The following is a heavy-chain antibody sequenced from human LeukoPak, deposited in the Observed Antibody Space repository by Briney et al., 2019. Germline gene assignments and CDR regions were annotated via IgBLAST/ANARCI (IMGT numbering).Heavy chain of an antibody. Sequence: PSETLSLTCSVSGGSISSYYWSWIRQPPGKGLEWIGYIYYSGSTNYNPSLKSRVTISVDTSQNQFSLKLTSVTAADTAVYYCARYLRIEGKYYFDYWGQGTLVTVSS. V-gene: IGHV4-59*01. J-gene: IGHJ4*02. D-gene: IGHD1-26*01. CDR1: GGSISSYY. CDR2: IYYSGST. CDR3: ARYLRIEGKYYFDY.